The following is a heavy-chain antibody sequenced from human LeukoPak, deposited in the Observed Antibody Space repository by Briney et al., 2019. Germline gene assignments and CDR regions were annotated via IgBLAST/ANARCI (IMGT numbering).Heavy chain of an antibody. J-gene: IGHJ4*02. CDR2: INSDGSDI. CDR3: AKPRYSSGWYGAY. D-gene: IGHD6-19*01. Sequence: GGSLRLSCAASGFIFSNYYMHWVRQPPGKGLVWVSHINSDGSDINYADSVKGRFTISRDNSKNTMYLQMNSLRAEDTAVYYCAKPRYSSGWYGAYWGQGTLVTVSS. CDR1: GFIFSNYY. V-gene: IGHV3-74*01.